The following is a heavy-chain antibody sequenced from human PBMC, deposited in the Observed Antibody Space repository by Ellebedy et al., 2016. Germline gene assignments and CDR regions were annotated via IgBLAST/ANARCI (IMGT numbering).Heavy chain of an antibody. D-gene: IGHD3-22*01. J-gene: IGHJ3*02. CDR3: AREARPDRAFDI. V-gene: IGHV3-11*04. CDR1: GFTFSDYY. Sequence: GESLKISXAASGFTFSDYYMSWIRQAPGKGLEWVSYISSSGSTIYYADSVKGRFTISRDNAKNSLYLQMNSLRAEDTAVYYCAREARPDRAFDIWGQGTMVTVSS. CDR2: ISSSGSTI.